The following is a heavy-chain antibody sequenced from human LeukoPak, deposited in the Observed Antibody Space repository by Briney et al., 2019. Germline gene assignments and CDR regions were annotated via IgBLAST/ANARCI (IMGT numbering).Heavy chain of an antibody. CDR2: IYHSGST. V-gene: IGHV4-30-2*01. J-gene: IGHJ5*02. Sequence: SETLSLTCTVSGGSISSGGYYWSWIRQPPGKGLEWIGYIYHSGSTYYNPSLKSRVTISVDRSKNQFSLKLSSVTAADTAVYYCASNVVVVPAASRAPFDPWGQGTLVTVSS. CDR1: GGSISSGGYY. CDR3: ASNVVVVPAASRAPFDP. D-gene: IGHD2-2*01.